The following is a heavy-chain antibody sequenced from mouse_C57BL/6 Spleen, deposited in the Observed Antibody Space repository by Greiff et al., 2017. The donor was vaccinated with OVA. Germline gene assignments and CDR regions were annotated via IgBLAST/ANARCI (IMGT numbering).Heavy chain of an antibody. CDR2: INPNNGGT. CDR1: GYTFTDYN. Sequence: EVQLQQSGPELVKPGASVKMSCKASGYTFTDYNMHWVKQSHGKSLEWIGYINPNNGGTSYKQKFKGKATLTVNKSASTAYMELRSLTSEDSAVYYCASGNPYYFDYWGQGTTRTVSS. CDR3: ASGNPYYFDY. V-gene: IGHV1-22*01. J-gene: IGHJ2*01.